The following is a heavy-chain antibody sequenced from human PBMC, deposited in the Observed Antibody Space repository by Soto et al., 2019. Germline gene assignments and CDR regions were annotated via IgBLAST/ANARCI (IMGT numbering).Heavy chain of an antibody. CDR1: GGTFSSYA. CDR3: ARATYYYDSSGGFDI. V-gene: IGHV1-69*13. CDR2: IIPIFGTA. J-gene: IGHJ3*02. Sequence: SVKVSCKASGGTFSSYAISWVRQAPGQGLEWMGGIIPIFGTANYAQKFQGRVTITADESTSTAYMELSSLRSEDTAVYYCARATYYYDSSGGFDIWGQGTMVTVSS. D-gene: IGHD3-22*01.